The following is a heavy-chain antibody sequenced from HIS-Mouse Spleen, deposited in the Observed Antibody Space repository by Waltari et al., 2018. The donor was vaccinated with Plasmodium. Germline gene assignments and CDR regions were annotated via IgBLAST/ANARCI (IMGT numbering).Heavy chain of an antibody. J-gene: IGHJ4*02. CDR2: INHRGST. V-gene: IGHV4-34*01. D-gene: IGHD3-10*01. CDR1: GGSFSGYY. CDR3: ASSGSGSYYY. Sequence: QVQLQQWGAGLLKPSETLSLTCAVYGGSFSGYYWSWIRQPPGKGLEWIGEINHRGSTNYNPALKSRVTISGDTSKNQFSLKLSSVTAADTAVYYCASSGSGSYYYWGQGTLVTVSS.